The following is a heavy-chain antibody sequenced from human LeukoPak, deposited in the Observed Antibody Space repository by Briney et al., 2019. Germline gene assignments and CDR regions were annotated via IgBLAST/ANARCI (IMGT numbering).Heavy chain of an antibody. D-gene: IGHD3-22*01. V-gene: IGHV4-39*01. CDR2: IYYSGST. CDR3: ARQQADSSSVAFDI. CDR1: GGSISSSSYY. J-gene: IGHJ3*02. Sequence: SEPLSLTCTVSGGSISSSSYYWGWIRQPPGKGLEWIGSIYYSGSTYYNPSLKSRVTISVDTSKNQFSLKLSSVTAADTAVYYCARQQADSSSVAFDIWGQGTMATVSS.